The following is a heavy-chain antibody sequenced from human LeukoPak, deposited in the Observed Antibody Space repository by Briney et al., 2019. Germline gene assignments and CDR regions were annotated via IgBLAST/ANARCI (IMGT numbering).Heavy chain of an antibody. D-gene: IGHD4-17*01. V-gene: IGHV4-59*01. CDR2: IYYSGST. J-gene: IGHJ6*02. Sequence: PSETLSLTCTVSGGSISSYYWSWIRQPPGKGLEGIGYIYYSGSTNYNPSLKSRVTISVDTSKNQFSLKLSSVTAADTAVYYCARGDYGDHNYYYYGMDVWGRGTTVTVSS. CDR1: GGSISSYY. CDR3: ARGDYGDHNYYYYGMDV.